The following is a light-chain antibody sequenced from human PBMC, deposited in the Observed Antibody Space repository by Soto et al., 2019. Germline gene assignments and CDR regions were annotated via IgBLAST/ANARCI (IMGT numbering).Light chain of an antibody. Sequence: QAVVTQEPSLTVSPGGTVTLTCGSSTGAVTSGHYPYWFQQKPGQAPRTLIYDTSNKHSWTPARFSGSLLGGKAALTLSGAQPEDEAEYYCLLCYSGALNWVFGGGTKLTVL. CDR3: LLCYSGALNWV. J-gene: IGLJ3*02. CDR2: DTS. V-gene: IGLV7-46*01. CDR1: TGAVTSGHY.